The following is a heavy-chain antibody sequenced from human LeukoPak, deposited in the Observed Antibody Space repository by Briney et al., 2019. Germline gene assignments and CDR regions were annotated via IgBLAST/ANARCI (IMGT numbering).Heavy chain of an antibody. V-gene: IGHV1-2*02. CDR2: INPNSGGT. J-gene: IGHJ5*02. Sequence: ASVKVSCKASGYTFTGYYMHWVRQAPGQGLEWMGWINPNSGGTNYAQKFQGGVTMTRDTPISTAYMELSRLRSDDTAVYYCARDPNYGVNPNWFDPWGQGTLVTVSS. CDR3: ARDPNYGVNPNWFDP. CDR1: GYTFTGYY. D-gene: IGHD4-17*01.